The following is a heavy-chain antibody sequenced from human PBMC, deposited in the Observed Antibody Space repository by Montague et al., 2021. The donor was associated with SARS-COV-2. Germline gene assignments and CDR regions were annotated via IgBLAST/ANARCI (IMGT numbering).Heavy chain of an antibody. CDR1: VGSFSGYY. CDR2: INHSGST. CDR3: ARTPGQIAGDAFDI. D-gene: IGHD2-21*01. V-gene: IGHV4-34*01. J-gene: IGHJ3*02. Sequence: SETLSLTCAVYVGSFSGYYWSWIRQPPGKGLEWIGEINHSGSTNYNPSLRSRITISVDTSKNQFSLKLSSVTAVDTAVYYCARTPGQIAGDAFDIWGQGTMVTVSS.